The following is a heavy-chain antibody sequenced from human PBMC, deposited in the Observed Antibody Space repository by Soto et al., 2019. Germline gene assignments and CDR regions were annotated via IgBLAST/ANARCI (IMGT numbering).Heavy chain of an antibody. CDR2: IYSGGTT. V-gene: IGHV3-66*01. Sequence: EVQLVESGGGLVQPGGSLRLSCAASGFSVSTNYMNWVRQAPGKGLEWVSVIYSGGTTYYADSVKGRFTISRDNSKNTLYLQMNSLRAEDTDVYYCARGRSASSDFDYWGQGTLVTVSS. J-gene: IGHJ4*02. CDR1: GFSVSTNY. D-gene: IGHD3-10*01. CDR3: ARGRSASSDFDY.